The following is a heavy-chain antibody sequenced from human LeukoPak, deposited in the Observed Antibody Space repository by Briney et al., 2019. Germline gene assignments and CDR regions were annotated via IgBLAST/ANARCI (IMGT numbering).Heavy chain of an antibody. D-gene: IGHD3-10*01. CDR2: IYRSGNA. Sequence: SQTLSLTCAVSGGSLSSGDYSWTWIRQPPGKGLEWIGYIYRSGNAYYNPSLKSRVTISVDGSKNQFSLKVTSVTAAVAAGYYCARGVSGSYYADYWGQGTLVTVSS. CDR3: ARGVSGSYYADY. V-gene: IGHV4-30-2*01. CDR1: GGSLSSGDYS. J-gene: IGHJ4*02.